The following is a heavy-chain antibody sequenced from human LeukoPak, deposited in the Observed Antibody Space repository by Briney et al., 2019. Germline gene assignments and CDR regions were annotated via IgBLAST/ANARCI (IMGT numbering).Heavy chain of an antibody. CDR3: ERSDYYASSGYYGY. V-gene: IGHV4-59*01. D-gene: IGHD3-22*01. CDR1: GGSISRYY. CDR2: IYYSGST. Sequence: SETLSLTCTVSGGSISRYYWSWIRQPPGKGLEWSGYIYYSGSTNYNPSLKRRVTISVDTSKTQFSLKLSPVTAADTAVYYCERSDYYASSGYYGYWGQGTLVTVSS. J-gene: IGHJ4*02.